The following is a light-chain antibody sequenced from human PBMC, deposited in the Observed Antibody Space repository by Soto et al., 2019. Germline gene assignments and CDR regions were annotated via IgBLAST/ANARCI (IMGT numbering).Light chain of an antibody. Sequence: ELVLTQSPDTLSLSPGERATLSCRASRSFSSSYLAWYQQRPGQAPRLLIYAASTRATGIPDRFSGSGSATYFTLTISRLEPEDSAVYYCHHYDSSPPYTFGQGTKLEIK. CDR2: AAS. CDR1: RSFSSSY. V-gene: IGKV3-20*01. CDR3: HHYDSSPPYT. J-gene: IGKJ2*01.